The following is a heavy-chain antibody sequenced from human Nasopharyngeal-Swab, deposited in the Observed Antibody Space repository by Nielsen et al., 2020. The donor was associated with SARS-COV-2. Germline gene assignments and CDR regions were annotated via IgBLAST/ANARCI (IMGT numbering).Heavy chain of an antibody. CDR1: GGTFSSYA. CDR2: IIPIFGTA. V-gene: IGHV1-69*06. CDR3: ARVMEMATILVGYYYYMDV. D-gene: IGHD5-24*01. J-gene: IGHJ6*03. Sequence: SVKVSCKASGGTFSSYAISWVRQAPGQGLEWMGGIIPIFGTANYAQKFQGRVTITADKSTSTAYMELRSLRSDDTAVYYCARVMEMATILVGYYYYMDVWGKGTTVTVSS.